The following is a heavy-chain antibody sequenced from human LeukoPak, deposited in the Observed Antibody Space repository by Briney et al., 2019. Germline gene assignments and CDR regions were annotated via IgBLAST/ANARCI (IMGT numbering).Heavy chain of an antibody. V-gene: IGHV3-11*01. CDR3: ARGRTTLLDWFDP. CDR2: ISSSGHSI. CDR1: GFSISDYY. Sequence: GGPLRLSCAASGFSISDYYITWIRQAPGKRLEWISYISSSGHSIYYADSVKGRFTISKDNAKNSVNLQMDSLRVEDTAVYSCARGRTTLLDWFDPWGQGTLVTVSS. D-gene: IGHD3-10*01. J-gene: IGHJ5*02.